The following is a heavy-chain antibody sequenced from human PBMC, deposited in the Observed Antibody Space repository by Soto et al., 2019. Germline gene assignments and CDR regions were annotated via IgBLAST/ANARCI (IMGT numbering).Heavy chain of an antibody. D-gene: IGHD1-1*01. CDR2: IYSGGST. J-gene: IGHJ4*02. CDR1: GFTVSSNY. CDR3: ARDLSIRGTTGTTFNTRDY. Sequence: GGSLRLSCAASGFTVSSNYMSWVRQAPGKGLEWVSVIYSGGSTYYADSVKGRFTISRDNAKNTLYLQMNSLRAEDTAVYYCARDLSIRGTTGTTFNTRDYWGQGTLVTVSS. V-gene: IGHV3-53*01.